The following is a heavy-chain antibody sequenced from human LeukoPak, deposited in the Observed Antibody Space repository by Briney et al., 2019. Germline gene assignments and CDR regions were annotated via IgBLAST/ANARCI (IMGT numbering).Heavy chain of an antibody. J-gene: IGHJ4*02. D-gene: IGHD3-9*01. V-gene: IGHV3-30-3*01. CDR3: ARSGYYDILTGYWEFDY. Sequence: PGGSLRLSCAASGFTFSSYAMHWVRQAPGKGLEWVAVISYDGSNKYYADSVKGRFTISRDNSKNTLYLQMNSLRAEETAVYYCARSGYYDILTGYWEFDYWGQGTLDTVSS. CDR2: ISYDGSNK. CDR1: GFTFSSYA.